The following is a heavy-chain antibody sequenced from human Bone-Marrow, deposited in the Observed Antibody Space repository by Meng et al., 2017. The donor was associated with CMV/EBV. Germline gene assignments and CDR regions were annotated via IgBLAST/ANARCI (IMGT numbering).Heavy chain of an antibody. V-gene: IGHV3-21*01. CDR3: ARNNKLRFLEWLQVDY. CDR1: GFTFSSYS. J-gene: IGHJ4*02. D-gene: IGHD3-3*01. CDR2: ISSSSSYI. Sequence: GESLKISCAASGFTFSSYSMNWVRQAPGKGLERVSSISSSSSYIYYADSVKGRFTISRDNAKNSLYLQMNSLRAEDTAVYYCARNNKLRFLEWLQVDYWGQGTLVTVSS.